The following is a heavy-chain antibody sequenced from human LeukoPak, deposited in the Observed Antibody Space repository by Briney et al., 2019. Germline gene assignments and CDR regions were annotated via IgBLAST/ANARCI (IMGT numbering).Heavy chain of an antibody. CDR3: AKGYDILTGYSYNWFDP. D-gene: IGHD3-9*01. Sequence: PGRSLTLTCAASGFTISSYWMYWVRQAPAKGLVWVSRINSDGSSTSYADSVKGRFTISRDNAKNTLYLQMNSLRAEDTAVYYCAKGYDILTGYSYNWFDPWGQGTLVTVSS. V-gene: IGHV3-74*01. CDR2: INSDGSST. J-gene: IGHJ5*02. CDR1: GFTISSYW.